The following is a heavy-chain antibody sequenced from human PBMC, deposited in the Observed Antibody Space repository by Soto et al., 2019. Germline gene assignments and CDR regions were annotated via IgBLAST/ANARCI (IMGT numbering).Heavy chain of an antibody. CDR3: AKSDLYYHYGMDV. CDR2: TSYDGANK. J-gene: IGHJ6*02. Sequence: PGGSLRLSCTASGFTFNSYAMHWVRQAPGKGLEWVAVTSYDGANKFHADSVRGRFTISRDNSKNTLYLQMSRLRVEDTAVYYCAKSDLYYHYGMDVWGQGTTVTVSS. V-gene: IGHV3-30*18. D-gene: IGHD3-10*01. CDR1: GFTFNSYA.